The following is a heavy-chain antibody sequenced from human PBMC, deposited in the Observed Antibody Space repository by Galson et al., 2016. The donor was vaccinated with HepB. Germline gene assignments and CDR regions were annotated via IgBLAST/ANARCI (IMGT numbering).Heavy chain of an antibody. V-gene: IGHV3-7*01. D-gene: IGHD3-22*01. CDR2: IKPDGSET. J-gene: IGHJ2*01. Sequence: SLRLSCAASGFTFSNYWMSWIRQAPGKGLEWVAHIKPDGSETYYVDSVKGRCTISRDNAKNSLSLQMNSLRDEDTAVYYCARETLSGDSSASYYAFWYFDLWGRGTLVTVSS. CDR3: ARETLSGDSSASYYAFWYFDL. CDR1: GFTFSNYW.